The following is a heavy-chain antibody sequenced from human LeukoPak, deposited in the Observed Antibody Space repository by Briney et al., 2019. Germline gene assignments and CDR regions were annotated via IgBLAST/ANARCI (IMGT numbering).Heavy chain of an antibody. CDR1: GGSISSYY. CDR2: IYNSGST. V-gene: IGHV4-59*01. J-gene: IGHJ4*02. D-gene: IGHD6-13*01. Sequence: SETLSLTCTVSGGSISSYYWSWIRQPPGKGLEWIGYIYNSGSTNYNPSLKSRVTISVDSSKNQFSLELSSVTAADTAVYFCARGTYSSSWLHFDYWGQGTLVTVSS. CDR3: ARGTYSSSWLHFDY.